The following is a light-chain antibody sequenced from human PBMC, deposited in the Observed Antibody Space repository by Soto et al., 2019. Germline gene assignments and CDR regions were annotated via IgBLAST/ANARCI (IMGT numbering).Light chain of an antibody. CDR3: SSYAGSNTLYV. Sequence: QSVLTQPPSASGSPGQSVTISCTGTSSDFGGYNYVSWYQQHPGKAPKLMIYEVSKRPSGVPDRFSGSKSGNTASLTVSGLQAEDEADYYRSSYAGSNTLYVFGTGTKVTVL. CDR1: SSDFGGYNY. V-gene: IGLV2-8*01. CDR2: EVS. J-gene: IGLJ1*01.